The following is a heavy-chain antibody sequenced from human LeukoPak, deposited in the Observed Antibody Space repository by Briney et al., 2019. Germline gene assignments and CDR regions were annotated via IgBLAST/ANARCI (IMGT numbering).Heavy chain of an antibody. Sequence: PGGSLRLSCAASGFTFSSYGMHWVRQAPGKGLEWVAVISYDGSNKYYADSVKGRFTISRDNSKNTLYLQMNSLRAEDTAVYYCAKATYHIVVVTAIDAFDIWGQGTMVTVSS. J-gene: IGHJ3*02. V-gene: IGHV3-30*18. CDR1: GFTFSSYG. CDR3: AKATYHIVVVTAIDAFDI. D-gene: IGHD2-21*02. CDR2: ISYDGSNK.